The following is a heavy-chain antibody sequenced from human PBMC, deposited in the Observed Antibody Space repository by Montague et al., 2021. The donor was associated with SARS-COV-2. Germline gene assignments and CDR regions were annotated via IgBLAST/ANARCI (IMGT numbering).Heavy chain of an antibody. CDR2: IRWNSGKI. CDR3: AKDGGGTYSKYDLDV. J-gene: IGHJ6*02. D-gene: IGHD2-15*01. Sequence: SLRLSCAASGFRFGDYDMHWVRQAPGKGLEWVSGIRWNSGKIGYADSVKGRFTITRDNAKNVLYQEMNSLGPEDTALYYCAKDGGGTYSKYDLDVWGQGTTVTVS. CDR1: GFRFGDYD. V-gene: IGHV3-9*01.